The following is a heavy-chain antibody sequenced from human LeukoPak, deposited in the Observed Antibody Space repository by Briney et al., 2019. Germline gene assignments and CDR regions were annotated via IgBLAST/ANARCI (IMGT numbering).Heavy chain of an antibody. CDR3: AKEDYDSSGPGPFDY. D-gene: IGHD3-22*01. V-gene: IGHV3-30*02. CDR2: IRYEGSNK. J-gene: IGHJ4*02. CDR1: GFTLSSYG. Sequence: GGSLRLSCAASGFTLSSYGMHGVRHAPGKGLVGVAFIRYEGSNKYYADSVKGRFTISRDNSKNTLYLQMNSLTAEDTAVYYCAKEDYDSSGPGPFDYWGQGTLVTVSS.